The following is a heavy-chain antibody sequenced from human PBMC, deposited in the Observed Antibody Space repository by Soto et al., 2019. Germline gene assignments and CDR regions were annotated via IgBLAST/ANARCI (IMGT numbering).Heavy chain of an antibody. Sequence: VQLLESGGGLVQPGGSLRLSCAASGFTFSNYAMNWVRQAPVKGLEWVSVISGSGDSTYHADSVKGRFTISRDTAKKSLYLQMNSLRAEDTAVYYCARSGYFDYWGQGTLVTVSS. CDR2: ISGSGDST. D-gene: IGHD2-8*02. CDR1: GFTFSNYA. V-gene: IGHV3-23*01. CDR3: ARSGYFDY. J-gene: IGHJ4*02.